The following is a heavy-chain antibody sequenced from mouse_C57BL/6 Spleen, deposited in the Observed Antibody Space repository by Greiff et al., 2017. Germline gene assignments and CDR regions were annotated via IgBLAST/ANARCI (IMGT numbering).Heavy chain of an antibody. D-gene: IGHD2-3*01. J-gene: IGHJ4*01. Sequence: VQLQQSGPELVKPGASVKISCKASGYTFTDYYMNWVKQSHGKSLEWIGDINPNNGGTSYNQKLKGKATLTVDKSSSTAYMELRSLTSEDSAVYYCARYDDGYYGYYAMDYWGQGTSVTVSA. V-gene: IGHV1-26*01. CDR1: GYTFTDYY. CDR3: ARYDDGYYGYYAMDY. CDR2: INPNNGGT.